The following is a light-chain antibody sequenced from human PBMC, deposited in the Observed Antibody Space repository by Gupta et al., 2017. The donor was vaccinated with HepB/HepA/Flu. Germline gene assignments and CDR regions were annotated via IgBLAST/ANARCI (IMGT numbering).Light chain of an antibody. Sequence: QSALTQAASVSGSPGQSITMSCTATSSDVGSYNRVSWYQQHPGKAPKLIIYGVTQRPSGISYRFSGSKAGNTASLTISGLQAEDEADYYCCSYATGGTLVFGGGTKLTVL. CDR1: SSDVGSYNR. CDR3: CSYATGGTLV. V-gene: IGLV2-23*02. CDR2: GVT. J-gene: IGLJ2*01.